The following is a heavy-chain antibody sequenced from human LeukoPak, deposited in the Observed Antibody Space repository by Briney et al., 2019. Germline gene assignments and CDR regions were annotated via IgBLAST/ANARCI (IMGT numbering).Heavy chain of an antibody. D-gene: IGHD5-18*01. V-gene: IGHV3-21*01. Sequence: GGSLRLSCAASGFTFSSYSMNWVRQAPGKGLEWVSPISSSSSYIYYADSVKGRFTISRDNTKNSLYLQMNSLRAEDTAVYYCARTSLGYSYGFGYWGQGTLVTVSS. CDR1: GFTFSSYS. CDR3: ARTSLGYSYGFGY. CDR2: ISSSSSYI. J-gene: IGHJ4*02.